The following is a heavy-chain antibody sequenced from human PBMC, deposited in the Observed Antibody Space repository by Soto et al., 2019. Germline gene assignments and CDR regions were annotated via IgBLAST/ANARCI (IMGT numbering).Heavy chain of an antibody. Sequence: EVQLVESGGGLVQPGGSLRLSCAASGFTFSSYSMNWVRQAPGKGLEWVSYISSSSSTIYYADSVKGRFTLSRDNAKNSLYLQMNSLSDEDTAVYYCARARLNWFDPWGQGTRVTVSS. CDR2: ISSSSSTI. CDR3: ARARLNWFDP. V-gene: IGHV3-48*02. CDR1: GFTFSSYS. J-gene: IGHJ5*02.